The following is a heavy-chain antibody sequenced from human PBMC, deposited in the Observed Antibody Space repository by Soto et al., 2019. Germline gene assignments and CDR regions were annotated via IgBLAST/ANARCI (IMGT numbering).Heavy chain of an antibody. CDR3: ATVLFLSKGYARSGYYYGMDV. D-gene: IGHD5-12*01. CDR1: GYTLTELS. J-gene: IGHJ6*02. Sequence: ASVKVSCKVSGYTLTELSMHWVRQAPGKGLEWMGGFDPEDGETIYAQKFQGRVTMTEDTSTDTAYMELSSLRSEDTAVYYCATVLFLSKGYARSGYYYGMDVWGQGTRVTVSS. V-gene: IGHV1-24*01. CDR2: FDPEDGET.